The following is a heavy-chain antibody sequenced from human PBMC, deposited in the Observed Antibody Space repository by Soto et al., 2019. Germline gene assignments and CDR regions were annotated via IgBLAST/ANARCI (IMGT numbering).Heavy chain of an antibody. J-gene: IGHJ4*02. D-gene: IGHD2-15*01. Sequence: GGSLRLSCAASGFTFSSYAMHWVRQAPGKGLEWVAVISYDGSNKYYADSVKGRFTISRDNSKNTLYLQMNSLRAEDTAVYYCASGLGYCSGGSCSNGDYWGQGTLVTVSS. CDR1: GFTFSSYA. CDR3: ASGLGYCSGGSCSNGDY. CDR2: ISYDGSNK. V-gene: IGHV3-30-3*01.